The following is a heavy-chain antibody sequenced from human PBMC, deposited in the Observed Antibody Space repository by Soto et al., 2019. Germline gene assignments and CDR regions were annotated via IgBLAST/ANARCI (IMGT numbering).Heavy chain of an antibody. V-gene: IGHV3-30-3*01. D-gene: IGHD1-7*01. CDR3: ARGPRITGTTEGYFDY. J-gene: IGHJ4*02. Sequence: QVQLVESGGGVVQPGRSLRLSCAASGFTFSSYAMHWVRQAPGKGLEWVAVISYDGSNKYYADSVKGRFTISRDNSKNTLYRQMNSLRAEDTAVYYCARGPRITGTTEGYFDYWGQGTLVTVSS. CDR1: GFTFSSYA. CDR2: ISYDGSNK.